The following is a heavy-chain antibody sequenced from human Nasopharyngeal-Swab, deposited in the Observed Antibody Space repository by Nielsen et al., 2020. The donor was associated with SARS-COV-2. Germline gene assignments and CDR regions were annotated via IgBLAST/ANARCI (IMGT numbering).Heavy chain of an antibody. V-gene: IGHV4-34*01. CDR3: ARWASAAWQNGFDP. CDR2: INHSGST. Sequence: SETLSLTCAVYGGSFSGYYWSWIRQPPGKGLEWIGEINHSGSTNYNPSLKSRVTISVDTSKNQFSLKLSSVTAADTDVYYCARWASAAWQNGFDPWGQGTLVTVSS. D-gene: IGHD2-2*01. J-gene: IGHJ5*02. CDR1: GGSFSGYY.